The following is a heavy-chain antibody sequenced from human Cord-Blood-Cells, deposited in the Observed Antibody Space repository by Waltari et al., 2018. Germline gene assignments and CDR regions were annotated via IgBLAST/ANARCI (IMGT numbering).Heavy chain of an antibody. D-gene: IGHD6-13*01. Sequence: QVQLQESGPGLVKPSETLSLTCAVSGYSISSGYYWGWIRQPPGKGLEWIGSIYHSGSTYYNPSLKSRVPISVDTSKNQFSLKLSSVTAAGTAVYYCARTSGSSSWYRGDYFDYWGQGTLVTVSS. CDR1: GYSISSGYY. CDR2: IYHSGST. J-gene: IGHJ4*02. V-gene: IGHV4-38-2*01. CDR3: ARTSGSSSWYRGDYFDY.